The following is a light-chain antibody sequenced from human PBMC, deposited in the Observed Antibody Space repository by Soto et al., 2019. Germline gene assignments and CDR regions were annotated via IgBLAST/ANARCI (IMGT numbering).Light chain of an antibody. CDR3: QQRSNWPDPLT. CDR1: QSVSSY. Sequence: EIVMTQSPATLSVSPGERATLSCRASQSVSSYLAWYQQKPGQAPRLLIHDASNRATGIPARFSGSGSGTDFTLTINSLEPEDFAVYYCQQRSNWPDPLTFGGGTKVDIK. V-gene: IGKV3-11*01. CDR2: DAS. J-gene: IGKJ4*01.